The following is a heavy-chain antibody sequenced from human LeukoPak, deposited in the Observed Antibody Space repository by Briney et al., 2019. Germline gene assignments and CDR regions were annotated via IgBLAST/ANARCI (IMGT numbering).Heavy chain of an antibody. CDR2: ITSGTTYI. D-gene: IGHD6-6*01. Sequence: GSLRLSCAASGFTFSDYNMNWVRQSPEKGLEWVSPITSGTTYIYYADSVRGRFTLSRDNAKNSLYLQMNSLRAEDTAVYYCARWPYSSSYYFDYWGQGTLVTVSS. J-gene: IGHJ4*02. CDR3: ARWPYSSSYYFDY. CDR1: GFTFSDYN. V-gene: IGHV3-21*01.